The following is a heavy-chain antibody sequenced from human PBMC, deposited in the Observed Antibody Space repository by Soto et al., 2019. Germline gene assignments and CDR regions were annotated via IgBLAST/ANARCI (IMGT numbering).Heavy chain of an antibody. D-gene: IGHD3-3*02. Sequence: QAQLVQSGAEVKKPGSSVTVSCKASAGTFGNSAISWVRQAPGQGLEWMGGLIPIFPTPDYAQKFQGRVTTSADKSTRTAYTELTSLRSASTAVYYRARDKVRQQLGGNYYCGIDVWCHGTTVT. CDR1: AGTFGNSA. CDR3: ARDKVRQQLGGNYYCGIDV. CDR2: LIPIFPTP. V-gene: IGHV1-69*14. J-gene: IGHJ6*02.